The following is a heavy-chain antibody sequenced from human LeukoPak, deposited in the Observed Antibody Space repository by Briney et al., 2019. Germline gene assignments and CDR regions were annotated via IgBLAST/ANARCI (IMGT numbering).Heavy chain of an antibody. D-gene: IGHD2-15*01. J-gene: IGHJ5*02. CDR1: GFTLSTYS. Sequence: GGSLRLSCAASGFTLSTYSMNWVRQAPGKGLEWVSSISISSTYIYYADSVKGRFTISRDNAKNSLYLHMNSVRAENTAVYYCARDPVGYCSGGSCDWFDPWGQGSLVTVSS. V-gene: IGHV3-21*01. CDR2: ISISSTYI. CDR3: ARDPVGYCSGGSCDWFDP.